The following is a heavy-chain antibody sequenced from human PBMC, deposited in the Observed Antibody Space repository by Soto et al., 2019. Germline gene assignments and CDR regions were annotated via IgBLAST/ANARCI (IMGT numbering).Heavy chain of an antibody. V-gene: IGHV4-59*01. CDR3: ARGGSSWLEYFQH. Sequence: PSETLSLTCTVSGGSISIYYWSWIRQPPGKGLEWIGYTYSSGSTNYNPSLKSRITISVDTSKNQFSLKLSSVTAADTAVYYCARGGSSWLEYFQHWGQGTLVTVSS. D-gene: IGHD6-13*01. J-gene: IGHJ1*01. CDR2: TYSSGST. CDR1: GGSISIYY.